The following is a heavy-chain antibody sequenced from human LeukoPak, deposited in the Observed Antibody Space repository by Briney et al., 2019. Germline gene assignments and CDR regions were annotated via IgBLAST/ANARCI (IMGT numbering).Heavy chain of an antibody. V-gene: IGHV4-39*07. D-gene: IGHD7-27*01. CDR3: ASLAPPGDY. CDR2: IYYSGST. J-gene: IGHJ4*02. CDR1: GGSISNSNYY. Sequence: PSETLSLTCTVSGGSISNSNYYWGWIRQPPGKGLQWIGSIYYSGSTYYNPSLKSRVTISIDTSKNQFSLKLSSVAAADTAVYYCASLAPPGDYWGQGTLVTVSS.